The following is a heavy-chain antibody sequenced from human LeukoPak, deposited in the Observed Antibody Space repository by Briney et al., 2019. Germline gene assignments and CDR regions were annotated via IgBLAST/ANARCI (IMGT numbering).Heavy chain of an antibody. CDR3: ARDGQGWVVTNYYYYYGMDV. CDR2: ISAYNGNT. Sequence: ASVKVSCKASGYTFTSYGISWVRQAPGQGLEWMGWISAYNGNTNHAQKLQGRVTMTTDTSTSTAYMELRSLRSDDTAVYYCARDGQGWVVTNYYYYYGMDVWGQGTTVTVSS. CDR1: GYTFTSYG. D-gene: IGHD4-23*01. J-gene: IGHJ6*02. V-gene: IGHV1-18*01.